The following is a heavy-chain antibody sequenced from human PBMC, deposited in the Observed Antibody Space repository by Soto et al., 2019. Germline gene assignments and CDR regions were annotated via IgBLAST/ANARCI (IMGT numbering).Heavy chain of an antibody. J-gene: IGHJ5*02. D-gene: IGHD1-26*01. CDR1: GDSISSNY. CDR3: ARDRASSGDRWFDP. Sequence: SETLSLTCTVSGDSISSNYWSWIRQPPGKGLEWIGHIFYSGSTNFNPSLRRRVTISLDTSKNQFSLRLSSVTAADTAVYYCARDRASSGDRWFDPWGQGTQVTVSS. CDR2: IFYSGST. V-gene: IGHV4-59*01.